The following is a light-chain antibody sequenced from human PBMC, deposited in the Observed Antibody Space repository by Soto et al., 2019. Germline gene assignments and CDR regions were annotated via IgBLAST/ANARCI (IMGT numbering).Light chain of an antibody. Sequence: EIVLTQSPATLSLSPGERATLSCRASQSVSSYLAWYQQKPGQAPRRLIYDASNRATGIPARFSGSGSGTDFPITISSLEPEDFAVYYCQQRSNPITFGQGTRLEIK. V-gene: IGKV3-11*01. J-gene: IGKJ5*01. CDR1: QSVSSY. CDR3: QQRSNPIT. CDR2: DAS.